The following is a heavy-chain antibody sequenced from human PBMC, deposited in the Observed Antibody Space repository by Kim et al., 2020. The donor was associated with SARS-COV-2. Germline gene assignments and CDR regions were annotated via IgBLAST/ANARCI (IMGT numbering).Heavy chain of an antibody. J-gene: IGHJ6*02. D-gene: IGHD4-17*01. Sequence: SETLSLTCTVSGDSINSDYHYWSWIRQHPGKGLEWIGYIFHSGRAHYNPSLRSRVTISVDTSNNQFSLKLNSMTAADTATYYCARFSTTLTPGGGVLGMDVWGQGTSVTVSS. CDR1: GDSINSDYHY. V-gene: IGHV4-31*03. CDR3: ARFSTTLTPGGGVLGMDV. CDR2: IFHSGRA.